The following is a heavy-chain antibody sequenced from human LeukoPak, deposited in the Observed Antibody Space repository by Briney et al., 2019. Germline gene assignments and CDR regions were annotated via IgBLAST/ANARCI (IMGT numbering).Heavy chain of an antibody. J-gene: IGHJ4*02. Sequence: GGSLRLSCAASGFTFSSYGMSWVRQAPGKWLELVSAISGSCGSTYYADSVKGRFTISRENSKNTLYLQMNSLGAEDTAVYYCAKEKGLPVGNFDYWGQGTLVTVSS. V-gene: IGHV3-23*01. CDR3: AKEKGLPVGNFDY. CDR1: GFTFSSYG. CDR2: ISGSCGST. D-gene: IGHD2-8*02.